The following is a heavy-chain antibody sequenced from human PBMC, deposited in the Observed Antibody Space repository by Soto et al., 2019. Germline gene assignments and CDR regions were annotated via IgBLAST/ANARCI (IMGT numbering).Heavy chain of an antibody. J-gene: IGHJ5*02. CDR3: ARMFCSSTSCYFDP. D-gene: IGHD2-2*01. Sequence: ASVKVSCKASGYTFTSYGISWVRQAPGQGLEWMGWISAYNGNTNYAQKLQGRLTISKDTSKSQVVLTMTNMDPVDTATYYCARMFCSSTSCYFDPWAQGTLVNVSS. V-gene: IGHV1-18*01. CDR1: GYTFTSYG. CDR2: ISAYNGNT.